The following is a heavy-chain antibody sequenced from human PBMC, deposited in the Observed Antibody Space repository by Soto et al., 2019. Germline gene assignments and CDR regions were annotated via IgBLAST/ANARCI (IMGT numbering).Heavy chain of an antibody. V-gene: IGHV3-33*01. CDR3: ARVSWTVTRGGDFDY. CDR1: GFTFSSYG. D-gene: IGHD1-1*01. CDR2: IWYDGSNK. J-gene: IGHJ4*02. Sequence: QVQLVESGGGVVQPGRSLRLSCAASGFTFSSYGMHWVRQAPGKGLEWVAIIWYDGSNKYYADSVKGRFTVSRDNSKNTLDLQMNNLRAEDTAVYYCARVSWTVTRGGDFDYWGQGTLVTVSS.